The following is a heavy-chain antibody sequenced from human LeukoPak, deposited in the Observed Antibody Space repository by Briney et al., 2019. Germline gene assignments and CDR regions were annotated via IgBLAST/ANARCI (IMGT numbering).Heavy chain of an antibody. D-gene: IGHD3-22*01. CDR3: AKGSSGYFADL. V-gene: IGHV3-23*01. CDR2: ISNDGGGT. CDR1: GFLFNNYG. J-gene: IGHJ5*02. Sequence: GGSLRLSCAASGFLFNNYGLIWVRQAPGKGLEWASAISNDGGGTNYADFVRGRFTISRDNSKNTLFLQMNSLRAEDTALYYCAKGSSGYFADLWGQGTLVTVSS.